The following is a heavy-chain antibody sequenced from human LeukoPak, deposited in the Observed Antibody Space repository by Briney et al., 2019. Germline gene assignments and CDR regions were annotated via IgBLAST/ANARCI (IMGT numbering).Heavy chain of an antibody. J-gene: IGHJ1*01. CDR1: GFTFSSYA. V-gene: IGHV3-23*01. CDR3: VKDPGYCSSTSCYGSEYFQH. Sequence: GGSLRLSCAASGFTFSSYAMSWVRQAPGKGLEWVSAISGSGGNTYYADSVKGRFTISRDNSKNTLYLQMNSLRAEDTAVYYCVKDPGYCSSTSCYGSEYFQHWGQGTLVTVSS. D-gene: IGHD2-2*01. CDR2: ISGSGGNT.